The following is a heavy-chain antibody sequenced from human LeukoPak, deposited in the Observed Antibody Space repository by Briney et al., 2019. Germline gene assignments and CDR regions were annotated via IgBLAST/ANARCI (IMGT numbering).Heavy chain of an antibody. D-gene: IGHD5-12*01. CDR1: GFTFSSYS. V-gene: IGHV3-21*01. CDR3: AKSGGYDSFGF. Sequence: PGGSLRLSCAASGFTFSSYSMNWVRQAPGKGLEWVSSISSSSSYIYYADSVKGRFTISRDNSKKTLYLQMNSLRAEDTAVYYCAKSGGYDSFGFWGQGTLVTVSS. J-gene: IGHJ4*02. CDR2: ISSSSSYI.